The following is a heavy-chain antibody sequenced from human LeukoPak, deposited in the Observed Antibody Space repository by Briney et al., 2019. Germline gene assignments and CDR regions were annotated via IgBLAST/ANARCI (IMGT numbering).Heavy chain of an antibody. D-gene: IGHD6-13*01. Sequence: GASVKVSCKASGYTFTSYGISWVRQAPGQGLEWMGWISAYNGNTNYTQKLQGRVTMTTDTSTSTAYMELRSLRSEDTAVYYCVEGGIAPLNWFDPWGQGTLVTVSS. J-gene: IGHJ5*02. CDR3: VEGGIAPLNWFDP. V-gene: IGHV1-18*01. CDR1: GYTFTSYG. CDR2: ISAYNGNT.